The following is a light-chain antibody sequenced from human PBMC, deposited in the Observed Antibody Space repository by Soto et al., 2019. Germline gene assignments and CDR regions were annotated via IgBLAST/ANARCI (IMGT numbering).Light chain of an antibody. Sequence: EFVFTQSPGTLPLSPGERATLSCRASQSVSNNYSAWYQQKPGQAPRLLIYGATNSATGTPSRFSGSGSGTDFTLTISSLAPEDFAVYYCQQYGNQGTFGQGTKVDIK. V-gene: IGKV3-20*01. CDR1: QSVSNNY. CDR3: QQYGNQGT. J-gene: IGKJ1*01. CDR2: GAT.